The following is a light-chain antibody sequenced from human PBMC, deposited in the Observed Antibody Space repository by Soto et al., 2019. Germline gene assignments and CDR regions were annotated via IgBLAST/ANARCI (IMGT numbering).Light chain of an antibody. CDR2: DAS. CDR1: QSVNSN. J-gene: IGKJ4*01. V-gene: IGKV3-15*01. CDR3: QQYNFWPPLT. Sequence: EIVMTQSPATLSVSPGERATLSCRASQSVNSNLAWYRQKPGQAPRLLISDASTRATGVPARFSRSGSGTEFTLTISSLQSEDSGIYYCQQYNFWPPLTFGGGTKVEI.